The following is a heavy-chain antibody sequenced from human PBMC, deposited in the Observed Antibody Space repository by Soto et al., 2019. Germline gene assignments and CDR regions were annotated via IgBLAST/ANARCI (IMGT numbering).Heavy chain of an antibody. Sequence: QITLKESGPTLVKPTQTLTLTCTFSGFSLSTSGVGVGWIRQPPGKALEWLALIYWDDDKRYSPSLKSRLTITKDTSKNQVVLTMTNMDXVDTATXYCAHRQXXXGYXXVVLDYWGQGTLVTVSS. J-gene: IGHJ4*02. D-gene: IGHD1-1*01. V-gene: IGHV2-5*02. CDR1: GFSLSTSGVG. CDR3: AHRQXXXGYXXVVLDY. CDR2: IYWDDDK.